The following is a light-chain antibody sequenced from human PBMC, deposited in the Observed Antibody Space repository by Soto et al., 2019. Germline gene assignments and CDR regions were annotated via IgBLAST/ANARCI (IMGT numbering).Light chain of an antibody. CDR3: QQYNNWPPYT. J-gene: IGKJ2*01. CDR2: GAS. Sequence: EIVMTQSPATLYVSPGERATLSCRASQSVSSNLAWYQQKPGQAPRLLIYGASTRATGIPARFSGSGSGTEFTLTISSLQSEDFAVYYCQQYNNWPPYTFGQWTKREIK. V-gene: IGKV3-15*01. CDR1: QSVSSN.